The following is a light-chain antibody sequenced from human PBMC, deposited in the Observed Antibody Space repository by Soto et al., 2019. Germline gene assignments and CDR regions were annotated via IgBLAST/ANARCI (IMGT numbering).Light chain of an antibody. V-gene: IGKV3-20*01. Sequence: EIVLTQSPGTLSFSPGERGTLSCISSQSVSSSYLAWYQQKPGQAPRLLIYGASSRATGIPDRFSGSGSGTDFTLTISRLEPEDFAVYFCQRYGSSPLITFGQGTRLEIK. CDR1: QSVSSSY. CDR3: QRYGSSPLIT. J-gene: IGKJ5*01. CDR2: GAS.